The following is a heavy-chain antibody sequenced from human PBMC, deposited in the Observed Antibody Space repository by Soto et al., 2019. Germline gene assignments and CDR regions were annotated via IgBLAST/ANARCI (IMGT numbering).Heavy chain of an antibody. D-gene: IGHD3-22*01. CDR2: ISWNSGSI. CDR3: TTDSYFTLKLVRFDY. J-gene: IGHJ4*01. CDR1: GFTFVDYA. Sequence: GGSLRLSCAASGFTFVDYAMHWVRQAPGKGLEWVSGISWNSGSIGYADSVKGRFTISRDNAKNSLYLQMNSLKTEDTAVYYCTTDSYFTLKLVRFDYWGLGTLVTVSS. V-gene: IGHV3-9*01.